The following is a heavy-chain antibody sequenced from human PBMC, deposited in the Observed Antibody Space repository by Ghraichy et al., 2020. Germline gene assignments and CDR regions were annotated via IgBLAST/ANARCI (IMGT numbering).Heavy chain of an antibody. CDR3: ATTGHRDWYNWFDP. Sequence: SETLSLTCTVSGGSISSYYWSWIRQPPGKGLEWIGYIYYSGSTNYNPSLKSRVTISVDTSKNQFSLKLSSVTAADTAVYYCATTGHRDWYNWFDPWGQGTLVTVSS. J-gene: IGHJ5*02. V-gene: IGHV4-59*01. CDR2: IYYSGST. CDR1: GGSISSYY. D-gene: IGHD3/OR15-3a*01.